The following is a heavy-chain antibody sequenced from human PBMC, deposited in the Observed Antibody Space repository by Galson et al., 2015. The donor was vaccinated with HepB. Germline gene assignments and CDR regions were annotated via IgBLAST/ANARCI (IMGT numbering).Heavy chain of an antibody. CDR1: GFTFSNAW. J-gene: IGHJ4*02. CDR3: TTHSSSWYGGGYFDY. Sequence: SLRLSCAASGFTFSNAWMNWVRQAPGKGLEWVGRIKSKTDGGTTDYAAPVKGRFTISRDDSKNTLYLQMNSLKTEDTAVYYCTTHSSSWYGGGYFDYWGQGTLVTVSS. D-gene: IGHD6-13*01. V-gene: IGHV3-15*07. CDR2: IKSKTDGGTT.